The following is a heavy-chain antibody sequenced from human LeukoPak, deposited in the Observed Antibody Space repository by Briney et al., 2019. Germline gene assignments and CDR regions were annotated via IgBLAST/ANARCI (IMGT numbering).Heavy chain of an antibody. CDR2: MYYGGNT. CDR1: GVSISSSRYY. J-gene: IGHJ5*02. V-gene: IGHV4-39*02. D-gene: IGHD3-10*01. CDR3: ARRAPGFYGSGKGNWFDP. Sequence: SETLSLTCNVSGVSISSSRYYWGWIRQPPGKGLEWIGSMYYGGNTYYNPSLQSRVTISVDTSKNHLSLELRSVTAADTALYYCARRAPGFYGSGKGNWFDPWGQGALVTVSS.